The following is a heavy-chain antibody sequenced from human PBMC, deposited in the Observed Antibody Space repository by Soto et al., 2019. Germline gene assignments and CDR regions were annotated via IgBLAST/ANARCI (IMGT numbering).Heavy chain of an antibody. D-gene: IGHD3-22*01. CDR2: IYPGDSDT. CDR1: GYTFTSYW. CDR3: ARSYDNSGRYFYY. Sequence: GESLKISCKSSGYTFTSYWIGWVRQMPGEGLEWMGTIYPGDSDTRYSPSFQGQVTISADTSITTAYLQWSSLKASDTATYYCARSYDNSGRYFYYWGQGALVPVSS. J-gene: IGHJ4*02. V-gene: IGHV5-51*01.